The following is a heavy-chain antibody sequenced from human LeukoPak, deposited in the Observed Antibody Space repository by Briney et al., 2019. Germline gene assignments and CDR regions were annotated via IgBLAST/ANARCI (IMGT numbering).Heavy chain of an antibody. CDR3: ARDSSGGSYYYGMDV. V-gene: IGHV3-33*01. CDR1: GYTFSSYG. D-gene: IGHD2-15*01. CDR2: IWFDGSYK. J-gene: IGHJ6*02. Sequence: GRSLRHSCAAPGYTFSSYGMHGVREAPHSGVGWVAVIWFDGSYKYYADSVKGRFTITRDNSKNTLYLQMSSLRAEDTAVYFCARDSSGGSYYYGMDVWGQGTTVTVSS.